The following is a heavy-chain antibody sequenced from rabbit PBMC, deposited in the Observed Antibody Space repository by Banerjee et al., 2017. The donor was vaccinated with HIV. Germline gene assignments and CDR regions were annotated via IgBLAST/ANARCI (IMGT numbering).Heavy chain of an antibody. Sequence: QEQLEESGGGLVKPGASLTLTCKASGFSFSSSYYICWVRQAPGKGLEWIACIYADNSGITYYASWAKGRFTISKTSSTTVTLQMTSLTAADTATYFCARDLGGSSDLWGPGTLVTVS. J-gene: IGHJ4*01. V-gene: IGHV1S45*01. CDR2: IYADNSGIT. D-gene: IGHD8-1*01. CDR1: GFSFSSSYY. CDR3: ARDLGGSSDL.